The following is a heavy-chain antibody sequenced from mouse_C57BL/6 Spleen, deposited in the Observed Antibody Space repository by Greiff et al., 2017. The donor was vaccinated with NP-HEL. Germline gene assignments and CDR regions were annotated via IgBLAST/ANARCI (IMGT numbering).Heavy chain of an antibody. CDR1: GFTFSDYG. D-gene: IGHD2-3*01. CDR3: ARSIYDGYSHYFDY. V-gene: IGHV5-17*01. J-gene: IGHJ2*01. Sequence: EVQLVESGGGLVKPGGSLKLSCAASGFTFSDYGMHWVRQAPEKGLEWVAYISSGSSTIYYADTVKGRFTISRDNAKNTLFLQMTSLRSEDTAMYYCARSIYDGYSHYFDYWGQGTTLTVSS. CDR2: ISSGSSTI.